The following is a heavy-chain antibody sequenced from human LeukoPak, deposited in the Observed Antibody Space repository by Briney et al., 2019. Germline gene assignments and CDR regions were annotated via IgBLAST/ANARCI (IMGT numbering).Heavy chain of an antibody. J-gene: IGHJ4*02. CDR1: GGSISSSSYY. CDR3: ARLVENTYYYDSSEYYFDY. CDR2: IYYSGST. Sequence: SETLSLTCTVSGGSISSSSYYWGWIRQPPGKGLEWIGYIYYSGSTYYNPSLKSRVTISVDTSKNQFSLKLSSVTAADTAVYYCARLVENTYYYDSSEYYFDYWGQGTLVTVSS. V-gene: IGHV4-30-4*08. D-gene: IGHD3-22*01.